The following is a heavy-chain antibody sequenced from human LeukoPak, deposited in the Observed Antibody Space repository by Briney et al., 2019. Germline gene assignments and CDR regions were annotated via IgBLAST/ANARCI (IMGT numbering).Heavy chain of an antibody. Sequence: PSETLSLTCPVYGGSFSGYYWSWLRQPPGKGLEWIGEINHSGSTNYNPSLKSRVTISVDTSKNQFSLKLSSVTAADTAVYYCARGPHVLLWFGELGTPHYWGQGTLVTVSS. V-gene: IGHV4-34*01. CDR2: INHSGST. CDR1: GGSFSGYY. CDR3: ARGPHVLLWFGELGTPHY. J-gene: IGHJ4*02. D-gene: IGHD3-10*01.